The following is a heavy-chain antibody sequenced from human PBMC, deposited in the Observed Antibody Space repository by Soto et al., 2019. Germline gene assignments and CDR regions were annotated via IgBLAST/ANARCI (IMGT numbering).Heavy chain of an antibody. J-gene: IGHJ6*02. CDR1: GYRLTSYW. Sequence: PGESLKISCKGSGYRLTSYWISWVRQMPGKGLEWMGRIDPSDSYTNYSPSFQGHVTISADKSISTAYLQWSSLKASDTAMYYCARQGTGAAMAKYGMDVWGQGTTVTVSS. D-gene: IGHD5-18*01. V-gene: IGHV5-10-1*01. CDR3: ARQGTGAAMAKYGMDV. CDR2: IDPSDSYT.